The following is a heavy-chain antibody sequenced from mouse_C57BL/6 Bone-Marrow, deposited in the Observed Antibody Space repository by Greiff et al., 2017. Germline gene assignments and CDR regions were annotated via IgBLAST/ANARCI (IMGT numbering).Heavy chain of an antibody. Sequence: EVQLQESGPELVKPGASVKLSCKASGYSFTDYNMNWVKQSNGKSLEWIGVINTNYGTTSYNQKFKGKATLTVDQSYRTAYMQLNSLTSEDSAVYYYARGYDYDGAMDNWGRGTSVTVTS. D-gene: IGHD2-4*01. CDR2: INTNYGTT. V-gene: IGHV1-39*01. CDR1: GYSFTDYN. CDR3: ARGYDYDGAMDN. J-gene: IGHJ4*01.